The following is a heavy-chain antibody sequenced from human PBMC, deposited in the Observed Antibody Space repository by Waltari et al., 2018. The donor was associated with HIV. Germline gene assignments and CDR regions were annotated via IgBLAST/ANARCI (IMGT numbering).Heavy chain of an antibody. CDR2: INPNSGGT. CDR1: GYTFTAYY. V-gene: IGHV1-2*06. D-gene: IGHD3-16*01. Sequence: QVQPVQSGAEVKKPGSSVKVSCKASGYTFTAYYMHWVRQAPGQGLEWMGRINPNSGGTNYAQQCQGRVTMTRDTSISTAYMELSRLRSDDTAVYYCAREGARMTSMIYYYYGMDVWGQGTTVTVSS. CDR3: AREGARMTSMIYYYYGMDV. J-gene: IGHJ6*02.